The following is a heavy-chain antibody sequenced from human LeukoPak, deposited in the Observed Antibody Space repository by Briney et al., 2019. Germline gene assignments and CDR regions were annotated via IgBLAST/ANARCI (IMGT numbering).Heavy chain of an antibody. J-gene: IGHJ4*02. V-gene: IGHV4-31*09. CDR1: GGSISSGGYY. CDR3: TVVTPDPYFDY. CDR2: INHSGST. D-gene: IGHD4-23*01. Sequence: SQTLSLTCTVSGGSISSGGYYWSWIRQHPGKGLEWIGEINHSGSTNYNPSLKSRVTISVDTSKNQFSLKLSSVTAADTAVYYCTVVTPDPYFDYWGQGTLVTVSS.